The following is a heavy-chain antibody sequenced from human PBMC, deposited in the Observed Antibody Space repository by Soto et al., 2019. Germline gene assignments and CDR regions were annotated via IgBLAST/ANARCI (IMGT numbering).Heavy chain of an antibody. D-gene: IGHD6-13*01. CDR3: ARTYIAASRPTASDL. V-gene: IGHV1-69*01. CDR1: GDTFMYYA. CDR2: AIPVFGTT. Sequence: QVQLVQSGAEVRKPGSSVKVSCKASGDTFMYYAFTWVRQAPGQVLEWVGQAIPVFGTTNHAQKFQGRVTFSADESTSTAHMEVNSLRFEDTAVSFCARTYIAASRPTASDLWGQGTMVTVSS. J-gene: IGHJ3*01.